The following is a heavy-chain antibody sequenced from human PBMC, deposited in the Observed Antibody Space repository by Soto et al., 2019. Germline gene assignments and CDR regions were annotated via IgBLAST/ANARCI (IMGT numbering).Heavy chain of an antibody. V-gene: IGHV3-7*01. CDR1: GFTFSSYW. J-gene: IGHJ6*02. Sequence: GGSLRLSCAASGFTFSSYWMSWVRQAPGKGLEWVANIKQDGSEKYYVDSVKGRFNSTRDNAKNSMNLQMNSLRAEDTAVYYCARAGDDCSGGSCYLPTTVTTYYYYGMDVWGQGTTVTGSS. CDR3: ARAGDDCSGGSCYLPTTVTTYYYYGMDV. CDR2: IKQDGSEK. D-gene: IGHD2-15*01.